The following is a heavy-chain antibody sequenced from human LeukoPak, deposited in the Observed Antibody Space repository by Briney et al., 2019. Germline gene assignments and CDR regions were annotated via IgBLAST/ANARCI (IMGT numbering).Heavy chain of an antibody. V-gene: IGHV5-51*01. J-gene: IGHJ3*02. D-gene: IGHD2-21*02. CDR2: IYPGDSDT. CDR1: GYTFINYW. Sequence: GESLKISCKGFGYTFINYWIAWVRQMPGKGLEWMGIIYPGDSDTRYSPSFQGQVTISADKSISTAYVQWSSLKASDTAMYYCAMLFSPPNCGSDPCTFDIWGQGTMVTVSS. CDR3: AMLFSPPNCGSDPCTFDI.